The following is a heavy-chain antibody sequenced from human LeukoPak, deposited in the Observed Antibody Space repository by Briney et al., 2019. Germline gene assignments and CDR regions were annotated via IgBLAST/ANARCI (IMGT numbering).Heavy chain of an antibody. D-gene: IGHD3-10*01. CDR2: ISSSSSYI. CDR3: ARGEGSGSFRFDR. J-gene: IGHJ5*02. V-gene: IGHV3-21*01. Sequence: GGSLRLSCAASGFTFSSYSMNWVRQAPGKGLEWVSSISSSSSYIYYADSVKGRFTISRDNAKNSLYLQMNSLRAEDTAVYYCARGEGSGSFRFDRWGQGTLVTVTS. CDR1: GFTFSSYS.